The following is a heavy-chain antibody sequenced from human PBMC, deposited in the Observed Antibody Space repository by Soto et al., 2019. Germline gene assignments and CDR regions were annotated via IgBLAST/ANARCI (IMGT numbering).Heavy chain of an antibody. CDR3: TTASQWLPPYS. CDR2: IKSRADGGTT. CDR1: GFTFTKAW. J-gene: IGHJ4*02. Sequence: EVQLVESGGGLVKPGGSLRLSCAASGFTFTKAWMTWVRQTPGKGLEWVGRIKSRADGGTTDYAASVKDSFIISRDDSNDTLYLHMNRLKTDDTAVYYCTTASQWLPPYSWGQGALVTVSS. D-gene: IGHD6-19*01. V-gene: IGHV3-15*01.